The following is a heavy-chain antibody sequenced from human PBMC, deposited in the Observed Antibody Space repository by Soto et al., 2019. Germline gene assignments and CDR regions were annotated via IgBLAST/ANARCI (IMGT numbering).Heavy chain of an antibody. V-gene: IGHV3-30*03. CDR3: ARGLSLSYWDLLHFPPPDY. J-gene: IGHJ4*02. Sequence: GGSLRLSCVASGFTFSSFGTHWVRQAPGKGPEWVAVISYDGSDKYYADSVKGLFSISRDNSKNTLYLQMNSLRAEDTAVYYCARGLSLSYWDLLHFPPPDYWGQGTLVTVSS. CDR1: GFTFSSFG. D-gene: IGHD1-26*01. CDR2: ISYDGSDK.